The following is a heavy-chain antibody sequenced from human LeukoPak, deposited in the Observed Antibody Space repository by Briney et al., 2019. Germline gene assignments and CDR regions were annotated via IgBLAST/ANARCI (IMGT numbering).Heavy chain of an antibody. CDR2: ISSSSSYI. CDR3: ARDYSSPGNFDY. CDR1: GFTFSSYS. V-gene: IGHV3-21*01. D-gene: IGHD6-13*01. J-gene: IGHJ4*02. Sequence: GGSLRLSCAASGFTFSSYSMNWVRQAPGKGLEWVSSISSSSSYIYYADSVKGRFTISRDKAKNSLYLQMNSLRAEDTAVYYCARDYSSPGNFDYWGQGTLVTVSS.